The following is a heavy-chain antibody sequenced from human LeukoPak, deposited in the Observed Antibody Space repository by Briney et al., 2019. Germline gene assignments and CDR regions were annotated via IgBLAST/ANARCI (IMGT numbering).Heavy chain of an antibody. Sequence: PSGTLSLTCTVSHGSISGFHWSWIRQPPGKGLEWIGYIFYSGSTNYNPSLKSRVTISVDTSRNKVSLKLSSVTAADTAVYYCARGGAFSSSWYVDYWGQGTLVTVST. CDR3: ARGGAFSSSWYVDY. CDR1: HGSISGFH. V-gene: IGHV4-59*01. CDR2: IFYSGST. D-gene: IGHD6-13*01. J-gene: IGHJ4*02.